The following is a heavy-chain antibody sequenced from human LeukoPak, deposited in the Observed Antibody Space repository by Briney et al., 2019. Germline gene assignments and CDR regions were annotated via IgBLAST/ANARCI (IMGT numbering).Heavy chain of an antibody. D-gene: IGHD2-15*01. V-gene: IGHV1-69*13. CDR2: IIPIFGTA. CDR3: ARVETPVGGSESAFDY. Sequence: GASVKVSCKASGGTFSSYAISWVRQAPGQGLEWMGGIIPIFGTANYAQKFQGRVTITADESTSAAYMELSSLRSEDTAVYYCARVETPVGGSESAFDYWGQGTLVTVSS. CDR1: GGTFSSYA. J-gene: IGHJ4*02.